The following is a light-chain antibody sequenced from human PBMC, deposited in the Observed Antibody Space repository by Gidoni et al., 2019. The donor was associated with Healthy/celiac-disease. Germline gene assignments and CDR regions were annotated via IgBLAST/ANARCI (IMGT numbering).Light chain of an antibody. CDR1: QSVSSY. CDR2: DAS. V-gene: IGKV3-11*01. Sequence: EIVLTQSPATLSLSPGERATLSCRASQSVSSYLAWYQQKPGQAPRLLIYDASNRATGIPARFGGSGSGTDFTLTISSLEPEEFAVYYCQQRSNWPWTFGQGTKVEIK. J-gene: IGKJ1*01. CDR3: QQRSNWPWT.